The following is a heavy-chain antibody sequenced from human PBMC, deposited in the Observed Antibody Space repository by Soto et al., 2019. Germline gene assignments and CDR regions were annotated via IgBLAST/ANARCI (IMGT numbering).Heavy chain of an antibody. D-gene: IGHD3-10*01. Sequence: QVQLVQSGAEVKKPGSSVKVSCKASGGTFSSYTISWVRQAPGQGLEWMGRIIPILGIANYAQKFQGRVTITADKSTSAAYMELSSLRSEDTAVYYCARESGAYGSGRYYFDYWGQGSLVTVSS. CDR3: ARESGAYGSGRYYFDY. CDR2: IIPILGIA. V-gene: IGHV1-69*08. J-gene: IGHJ4*02. CDR1: GGTFSSYT.